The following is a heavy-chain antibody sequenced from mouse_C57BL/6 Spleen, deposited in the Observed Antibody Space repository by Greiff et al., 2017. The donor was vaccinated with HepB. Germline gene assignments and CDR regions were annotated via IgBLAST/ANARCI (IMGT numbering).Heavy chain of an antibody. V-gene: IGHV1-55*01. Sequence: QVQLQQSGAELVKPGASVKMSCKASGYTFTSYWITWVKQRPGQGLEWIGDIYPGSGSTNYNEKFKSKATLTVDTSSSTAYMQLSSLTSEDSAVYYCARWLEVATRGDYWGQGTSVTVSS. CDR2: IYPGSGST. J-gene: IGHJ4*01. CDR1: GYTFTSYW. D-gene: IGHD1-1*01. CDR3: ARWLEVATRGDY.